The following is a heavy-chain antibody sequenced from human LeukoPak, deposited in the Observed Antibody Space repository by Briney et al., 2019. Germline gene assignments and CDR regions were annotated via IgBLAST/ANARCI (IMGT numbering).Heavy chain of an antibody. V-gene: IGHV3-23*01. D-gene: IGHD4-23*01. CDR2: ISGSGAST. J-gene: IGHJ4*02. CDR1: GFTFSSYA. CDR3: AKDRDYGGNSRGIDYFDY. Sequence: PGGSLRLSCAASGFTFSSYAMSWVRQAPGKGLEWVSTISGSGASTYYADSVKGRFTMSRDNSKHMLYLQMNTLRADDTAIYYCAKDRDYGGNSRGIDYFDYWGQGTLVTVSS.